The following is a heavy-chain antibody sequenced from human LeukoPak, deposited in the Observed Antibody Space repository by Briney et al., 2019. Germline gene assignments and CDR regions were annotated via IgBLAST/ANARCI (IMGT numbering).Heavy chain of an antibody. D-gene: IGHD6-19*01. CDR1: GGTFSSYA. Sequence: SVKVSCKASGGTFSSYAISWVRQAPGQGLEWMGGIIPIFGTANYAQKFQGRVTITADESTSTAYMELSSLRSEDTAVYYCAGVGCSSSFPGLGDYYYYGMDVWGKGTTVTVSS. CDR2: IIPIFGTA. CDR3: AGVGCSSSFPGLGDYYYYGMDV. J-gene: IGHJ6*04. V-gene: IGHV1-69*01.